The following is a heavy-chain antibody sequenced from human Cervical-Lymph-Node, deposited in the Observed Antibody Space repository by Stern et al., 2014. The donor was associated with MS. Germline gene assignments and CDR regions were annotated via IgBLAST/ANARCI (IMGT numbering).Heavy chain of an antibody. J-gene: IGHJ4*02. Sequence: VKLVESGGGVVQPGRSLRLSCAASGFPFSNYGMHLVRQAPGKELEWVAVICYDGSKMFYAYSVKGLFTVSRDISKNMVYLQMSSLTIEDTGLYYCARGDYGNYLDYWGQGTLVIVSS. CDR1: GFPFSNYG. CDR2: ICYDGSKM. CDR3: ARGDYGNYLDY. V-gene: IGHV3-33*01. D-gene: IGHD4-17*01.